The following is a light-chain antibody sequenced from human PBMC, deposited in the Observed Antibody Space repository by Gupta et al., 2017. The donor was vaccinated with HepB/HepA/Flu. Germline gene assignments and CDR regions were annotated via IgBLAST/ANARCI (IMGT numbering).Light chain of an antibody. J-gene: IGKJ4*01. Sequence: DIQMTQSPSSLSASVGDRVTITCQASQDISNYLNWYQQRPGKAPKLLIYDASYLETWVPSRFSGSGXGTXFTFTIXSLQPEDVATYYCQHEDILPITFGXGTKVDIK. CDR1: QDISNY. CDR3: QHEDILPIT. V-gene: IGKV1-33*01. CDR2: DAS.